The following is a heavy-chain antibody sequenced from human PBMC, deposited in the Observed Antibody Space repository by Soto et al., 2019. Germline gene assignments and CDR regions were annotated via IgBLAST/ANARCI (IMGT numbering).Heavy chain of an antibody. D-gene: IGHD1-20*01. V-gene: IGHV1-69*02. Sequence: QVPLVQSGAEVKKPGSSVKASCKASGGTFSSYSFTWVRQAPGQGLEWMGRIIPILGIANYAQNFQGRVTINADKSTSTAYMELSSLRSEDTAVYYCATYKDSAYDYWGQGTLVTVSS. CDR3: ATYKDSAYDY. J-gene: IGHJ4*02. CDR2: IIPILGIA. CDR1: GGTFSSYS.